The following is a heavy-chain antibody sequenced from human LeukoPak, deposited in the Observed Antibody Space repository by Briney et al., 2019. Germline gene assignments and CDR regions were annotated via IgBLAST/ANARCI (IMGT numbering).Heavy chain of an antibody. CDR2: IYSGGST. J-gene: IGHJ4*02. CDR1: GFTVSSNY. Sequence: QPGRSLRLSCAASGFTVSSNYMSWVRQAPGKGLEWVSVIYSGGSTYYADSVKGRFTISRDNSKNTLYLQMNSLRAEDTAVYYCARGQTLSGYYSPFDYWGQGTLVTVSS. CDR3: ARGQTLSGYYSPFDY. D-gene: IGHD3-22*01. V-gene: IGHV3-53*01.